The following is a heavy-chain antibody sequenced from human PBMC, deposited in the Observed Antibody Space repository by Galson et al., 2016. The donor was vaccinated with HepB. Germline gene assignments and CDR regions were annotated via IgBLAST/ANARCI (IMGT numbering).Heavy chain of an antibody. V-gene: IGHV3-21*01. CDR3: ARDSSGWSRDY. CDR2: INHDSAYI. D-gene: IGHD6-19*01. CDR1: GFSFSFSS. Sequence: SLRLSCAASGFSFSFSSMSWVRQAPGKGLEWVAVINHDSAYIHYADSLKGRFTVSRDNARDSLYLQINSLRVEDTAVYYCARDSSGWSRDYWGQGTLVTVSS. J-gene: IGHJ4*02.